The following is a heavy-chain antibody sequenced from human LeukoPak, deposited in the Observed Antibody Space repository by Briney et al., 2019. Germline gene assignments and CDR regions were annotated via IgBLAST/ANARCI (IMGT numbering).Heavy chain of an antibody. Sequence: PSETLSLTCTVSGGSISSSSYYWGWIRQPPGKGLEWIGSIYYSGSTYYNPSLKSRVTISVDTSKNQFSLKLSSVTAADTAVYYCARGGQVVVTAISLNYYYYMDVWGKGTTVTISS. D-gene: IGHD2-21*02. CDR3: ARGGQVVVTAISLNYYYYMDV. J-gene: IGHJ6*03. CDR1: GGSISSSSYY. V-gene: IGHV4-39*07. CDR2: IYYSGST.